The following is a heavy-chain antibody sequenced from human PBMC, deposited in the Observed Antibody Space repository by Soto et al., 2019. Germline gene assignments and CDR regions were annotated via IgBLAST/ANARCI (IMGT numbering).Heavy chain of an antibody. V-gene: IGHV3-9*01. CDR1: GFTFDDYA. CDR3: AKDAGRSNWFDP. J-gene: IGHJ5*02. CDR2: ISWNSGSI. Sequence: GGSLRLSCAASGFTFDDYAMHWLRQAPGKGLEWVSGISWNSGSIGYADSVKGRFTISRDNAKNSLYLQMNSLRAEDTALYYCAKDAGRSNWFDPWGQGTLVTVSS. D-gene: IGHD4-17*01.